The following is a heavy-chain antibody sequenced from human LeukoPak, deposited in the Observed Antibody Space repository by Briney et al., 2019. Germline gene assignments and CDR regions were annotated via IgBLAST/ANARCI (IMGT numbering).Heavy chain of an antibody. Sequence: GGSLRLSCAASGFTFSNHAMSWVRQAPGKGLQWVAVISGGGRTTEYEDFVKGRFTISRDNSKNTLSLRMNSLTVEDTAIYFCAKNVVVKRYIDFWGQGTLVTVSS. CDR3: AKNVVVKRYIDF. J-gene: IGHJ4*02. D-gene: IGHD2-15*01. CDR2: ISGGGRTT. CDR1: GFTFSNHA. V-gene: IGHV3-23*01.